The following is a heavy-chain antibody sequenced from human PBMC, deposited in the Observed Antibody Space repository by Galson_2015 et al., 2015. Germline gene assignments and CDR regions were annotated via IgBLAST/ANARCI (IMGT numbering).Heavy chain of an antibody. CDR1: GDSVSGRTYD. CDR2: IYYSGST. CDR3: AREVDPIYGGHRGLEF. Sequence: ETLSLTCPVPGDSVSGRTYDWNWIRQPPGKGLEWIGCIYYSGSTTYSPSLKSRVTISVDASKNQFSLRLNNVTAADTAVYFYAREVDPIYGGHRGLEFWGQGTLVTVSS. J-gene: IGHJ4*02. V-gene: IGHV4-61*01. D-gene: IGHD4-23*01.